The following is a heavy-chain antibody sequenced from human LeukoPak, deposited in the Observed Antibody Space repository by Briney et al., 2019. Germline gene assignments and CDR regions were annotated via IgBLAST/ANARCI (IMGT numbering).Heavy chain of an antibody. CDR2: ISSSGSTI. V-gene: IGHV3-48*04. J-gene: IGHJ4*02. CDR3: SRAAFGGKGLFDY. D-gene: IGHD4-23*01. CDR1: GFTFCGYS. Sequence: PGGSLRLSCAASGFTFCGYSMNWVRQAPGHGLEWVSYISSSGSTIYYADSVKGRVTISKDNAKNSLYLQMNSLIAEEPAVHYCSRAAFGGKGLFDYWGQGTLVTVSS.